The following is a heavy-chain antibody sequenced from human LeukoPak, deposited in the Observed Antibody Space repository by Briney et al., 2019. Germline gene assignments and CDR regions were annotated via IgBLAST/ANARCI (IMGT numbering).Heavy chain of an antibody. CDR1: GYTFTSYY. V-gene: IGHV1-46*01. Sequence: ASVKVSCKASGYTFTSYYIHWVRQAPGQGLEWMGIINPSGGSTSYAQQFQGRVTMTRDMSASTVYMELSSLRSEDTAVYYCARGSSISLSQYYFDYWGQGTLVTVSS. D-gene: IGHD3-16*02. J-gene: IGHJ4*02. CDR3: ARGSSISLSQYYFDY. CDR2: INPSGGST.